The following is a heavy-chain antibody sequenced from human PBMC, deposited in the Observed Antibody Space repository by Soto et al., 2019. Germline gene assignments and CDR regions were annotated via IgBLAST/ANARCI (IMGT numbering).Heavy chain of an antibody. CDR3: ARGMAAAGSVMDV. J-gene: IGHJ6*02. CDR2: INPDGGGT. Sequence: EVPLVESGGGLIQPGGSLRLSCAASGFTFSNYWMQWVRQSPGKGLVWVSRINPDGGGTTYADSVKGRFTNSRDNVKNTLYLQMNTLTAEDTAVYYCARGMAAAGSVMDVWGQGPTVTVSS. D-gene: IGHD6-13*01. CDR1: GFTFSNYW. V-gene: IGHV3-74*01.